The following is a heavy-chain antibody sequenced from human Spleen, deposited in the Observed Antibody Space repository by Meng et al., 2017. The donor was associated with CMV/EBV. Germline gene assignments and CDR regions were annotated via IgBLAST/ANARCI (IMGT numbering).Heavy chain of an antibody. CDR2: ISGSGGST. V-gene: IGHV3-23*01. D-gene: IGHD2-2*01. CDR3: ARGGCSGFSCYQPYNWFDP. J-gene: IGHJ5*02. CDR1: GFTFSSYA. Sequence: GESLKISCAASGFTFSSYAMSWVRQAPGKGLEWVSAISGSGGSTYYADSVKGRFTISRDNSKNTLYLQMNSLRAEDTAVYYCARGGCSGFSCYQPYNWFDPWGQGTPVTVSS.